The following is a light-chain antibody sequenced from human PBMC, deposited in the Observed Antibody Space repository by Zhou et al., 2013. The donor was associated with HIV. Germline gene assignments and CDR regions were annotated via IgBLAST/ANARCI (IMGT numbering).Light chain of an antibody. Sequence: EIVMTQSPATLSMSPGERATLSCRASQSVSSNLAWYQQKPGQAPRLLIYGVSTRAAGVPARFSGSGAWTEFTLTISSLEPEDFAVYYCQQRSDWPPKYTFGQGTKLEIK. J-gene: IGKJ2*01. CDR3: QQRSDWPPKYT. V-gene: IGKV3-15*01. CDR1: QSVSSN. CDR2: GVS.